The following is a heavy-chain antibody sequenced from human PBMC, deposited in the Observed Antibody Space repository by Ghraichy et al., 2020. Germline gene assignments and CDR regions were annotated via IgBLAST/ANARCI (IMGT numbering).Heavy chain of an antibody. Sequence: SCAASGVTFSTYAMSWDRQAPGKGLEWVSAISSSGLSTYYGDSVKGRFTISRDKSKNTLYLQMNSLRAEDTAVYFCAKEDPATSGGYYYYAMDVWGQGTTVTVSS. V-gene: IGHV3-23*01. CDR3: AKEDPATSGGYYYYAMDV. J-gene: IGHJ6*02. D-gene: IGHD3-10*01. CDR2: ISSSGLST. CDR1: GVTFSTYA.